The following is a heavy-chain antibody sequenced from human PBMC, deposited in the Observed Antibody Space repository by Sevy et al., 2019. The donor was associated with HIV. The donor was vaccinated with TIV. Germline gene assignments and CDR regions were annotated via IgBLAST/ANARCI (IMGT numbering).Heavy chain of an antibody. Sequence: GGSLRLSCAASGFRFSDYGMHWVRQAPGKGLEWVSLIRFDGSMKYIADSVKGRFTISRDKVKETLYQQMNSLRPEDTAGYYCAKDHYDYRTGYYGYYGMDVWGQGTTVTVSS. CDR2: IRFDGSMK. J-gene: IGHJ6*02. CDR3: AKDHYDYRTGYYGYYGMDV. CDR1: GFRFSDYG. D-gene: IGHD3-3*01. V-gene: IGHV3-30*02.